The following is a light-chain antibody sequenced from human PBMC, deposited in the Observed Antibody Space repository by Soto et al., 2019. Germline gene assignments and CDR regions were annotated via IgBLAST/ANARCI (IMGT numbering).Light chain of an antibody. J-gene: IGKJ1*01. V-gene: IGKV1-39*01. CDR3: QQYITYPT. CDR1: QSISNY. Sequence: EIQMTQSPSSLSASVGDRVIITCRTSQSISNYLNWYQHKPGKAPKVLISAASNLQSGVPSRFSGSGSGTEFTLTINSLQPDDLATYYCQQYITYPTFGQGTKVDI. CDR2: AAS.